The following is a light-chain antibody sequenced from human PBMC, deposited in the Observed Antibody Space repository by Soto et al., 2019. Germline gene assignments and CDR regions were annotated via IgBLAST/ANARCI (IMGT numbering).Light chain of an antibody. CDR2: GAS. CDR3: QQYKSYPRT. CDR1: QSISSW. V-gene: IGKV1-5*03. J-gene: IGKJ1*01. Sequence: DIQMTQSPSTLSASVGDRVTITCRASQSISSWLAWYQQKPGKVPKLLIYGASSLESGVPARFSGSGSGTDFTLTISSLQPEDFATYYCQQYKSYPRTFGQGTKVEIK.